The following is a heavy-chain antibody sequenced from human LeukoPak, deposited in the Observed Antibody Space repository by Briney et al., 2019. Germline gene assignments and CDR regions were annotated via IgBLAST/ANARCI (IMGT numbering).Heavy chain of an antibody. D-gene: IGHD3-10*01. J-gene: IGHJ6*03. CDR1: GGTFSSYA. Sequence: SVKVSCKASGGTFSSYAISWVRQAPGQGLEWKGGIIPIFGTANYAQKFQGRVTITTDESTSTAYMELSSLRSEDTAVYYCASRGSGSGSYRYYYYMDVWGKGTTVTVSS. V-gene: IGHV1-69*05. CDR2: IIPIFGTA. CDR3: ASRGSGSGSYRYYYYMDV.